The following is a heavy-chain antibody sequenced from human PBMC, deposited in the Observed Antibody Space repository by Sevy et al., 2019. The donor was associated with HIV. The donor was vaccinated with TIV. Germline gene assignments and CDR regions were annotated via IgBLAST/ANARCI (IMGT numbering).Heavy chain of an antibody. CDR2: FYYSAST. CDR3: ARGIAAPRGMDV. V-gene: IGHV4-59*01. Sequence: SETLSLTCTVSGDSISGYYWSWIRQPPGKGLEWIGYFYYSASTNYNPSLKSRVTISVDTTKNQVSLKVRSVTAADTGGYYCARGIAAPRGMDVWGQGTTVTVSS. D-gene: IGHD6-13*01. J-gene: IGHJ6*02. CDR1: GDSISGYY.